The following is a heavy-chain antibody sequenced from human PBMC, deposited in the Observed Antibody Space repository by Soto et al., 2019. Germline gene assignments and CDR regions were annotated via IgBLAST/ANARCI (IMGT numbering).Heavy chain of an antibody. V-gene: IGHV1-3*01. CDR2: INDGNGNT. CDR1: GYTFTSYA. CDR3: ARDRGGLYPYSIGWYSRWFDP. D-gene: IGHD6-19*01. J-gene: IGHJ5*02. Sequence: ASVKVSCKASGYTFTSYAMHWVRQAPGQRLEWMGWINDGNGNTKYSQKFQGRVTITRDTSASTAYMELSRLRSEDTAVYYCARDRGGLYPYSIGWYSRWFDPWGQGTLVTVSS.